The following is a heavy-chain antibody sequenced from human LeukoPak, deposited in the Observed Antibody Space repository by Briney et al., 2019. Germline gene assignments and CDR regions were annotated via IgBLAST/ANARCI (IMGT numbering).Heavy chain of an antibody. V-gene: IGHV3-30-3*01. J-gene: IGHJ4*02. Sequence: GGSLRLSCAASGFTFSSYAMHWVRQAPGKGLEWVAVISYDGCNKYYADSVKGRFTISRDNSKNTLYLQMNSLRAEDTAVYYCARGEYHYYDSSGYYFDYWGQGTLVTVSS. CDR2: ISYDGCNK. D-gene: IGHD3-22*01. CDR1: GFTFSSYA. CDR3: ARGEYHYYDSSGYYFDY.